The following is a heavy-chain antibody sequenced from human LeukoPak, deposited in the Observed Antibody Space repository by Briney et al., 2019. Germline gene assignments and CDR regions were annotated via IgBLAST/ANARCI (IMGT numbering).Heavy chain of an antibody. V-gene: IGHV4-4*07. J-gene: IGHJ5*02. Sequence: SETLSLTCTVSGASISPYYWSWIRQPAGKGLEWIGRIYNSGNTNYNPSLESRVTMSLDTSKNEFSLKLSSVTAADTALYYCARHPCPRYSSSSFDPWGQGTLVTVSS. CDR1: GASISPYY. CDR3: ARHPCPRYSSSSFDP. CDR2: IYNSGNT. D-gene: IGHD6-13*01.